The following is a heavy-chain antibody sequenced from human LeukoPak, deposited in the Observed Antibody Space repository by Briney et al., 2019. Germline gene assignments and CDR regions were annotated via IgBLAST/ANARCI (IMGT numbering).Heavy chain of an antibody. Sequence: KPSETLSLTCTVSGGSISSSSYYWGWIRQPPGKGLEWIGSIYYSGSTYYNPSLKSRVTISVDTSKNQFSLKVSSVTAADTAVYYCARGSPTLNYGSGSYPVKDAFDIWGQGTMVTVSS. CDR2: IYYSGST. D-gene: IGHD3-10*01. J-gene: IGHJ3*02. V-gene: IGHV4-39*07. CDR3: ARGSPTLNYGSGSYPVKDAFDI. CDR1: GGSISSSSYY.